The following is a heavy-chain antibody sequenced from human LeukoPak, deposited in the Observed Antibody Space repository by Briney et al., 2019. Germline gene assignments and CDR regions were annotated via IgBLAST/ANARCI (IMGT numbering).Heavy chain of an antibody. CDR1: GYIFTSYD. D-gene: IGHD1-26*01. V-gene: IGHV1-18*01. Sequence: ASVKVSSRASGYIFTSYDISWVRQAPGQGVEWMGWISAYNGHTTYAQKLQDRVTMATDTSTNTAYMELRSLRSDDTAVYYCARDLSRPTVRVGATLPSYWGQGTLVTVSS. CDR3: ARDLSRPTVRVGATLPSY. CDR2: ISAYNGHT. J-gene: IGHJ4*02.